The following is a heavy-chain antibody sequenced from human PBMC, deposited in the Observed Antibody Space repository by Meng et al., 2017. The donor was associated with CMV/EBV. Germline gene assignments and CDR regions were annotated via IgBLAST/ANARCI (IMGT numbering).Heavy chain of an antibody. CDR2: IIPIFGTA. J-gene: IGHJ5*02. D-gene: IGHD2-2*01. CDR3: ARGTSSRIGWFDP. CDR1: GYTFTSYG. Sequence: SVKVSCKASGYTFTSYGISWVRQAPGQGLEWMGGIIPIFGTANYAQKFQGRVTITTDESTSTAYMELSSLRSEDTAMYYCARGTSSRIGWFDPWGQGTLVTVSS. V-gene: IGHV1-69*05.